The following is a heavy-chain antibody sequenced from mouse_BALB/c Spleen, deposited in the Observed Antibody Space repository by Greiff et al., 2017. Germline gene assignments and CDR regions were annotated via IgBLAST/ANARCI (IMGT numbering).Heavy chain of an antibody. CDR2: ISSGGSYT. J-gene: IGHJ4*01. Sequence: DVKLVESGGGLVKPGGSLKLSCAASGFTFSSYAMSWVRQTPEKRLEWVATISSGGSYTYYPDSVKGRFTISRDNAKNTLYLQMSSLRSEDTAMYYCARLYYYGSSPDYYAMDYWGQGTSVTVSS. CDR1: GFTFSSYA. V-gene: IGHV5-9-3*01. CDR3: ARLYYYGSSPDYYAMDY. D-gene: IGHD1-1*01.